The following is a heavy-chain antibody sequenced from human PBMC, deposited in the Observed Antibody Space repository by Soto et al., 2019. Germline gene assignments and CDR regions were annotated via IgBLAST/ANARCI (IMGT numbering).Heavy chain of an antibody. CDR3: TRVPSEYSEYNPRPSQVDV. CDR1: GFTFSSYG. CDR2: MSYDGSNK. Sequence: PGGSLRLSCTNSGFTFSSYGMYWVRQAPGKGLEWVAVMSYDGSNKYYADSVKGRFTISRDTSKNTLYLQMNGLRVEDTAMYYCTRVPSEYSEYNPRPSQVDVWGQGTTVTVSS. J-gene: IGHJ6*02. D-gene: IGHD5-12*01. V-gene: IGHV3-30*03.